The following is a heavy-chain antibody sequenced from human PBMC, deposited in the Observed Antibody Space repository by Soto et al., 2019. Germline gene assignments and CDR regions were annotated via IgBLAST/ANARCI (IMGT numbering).Heavy chain of an antibody. CDR3: ARVGSRVKYYYMDV. CDR2: IYYSGST. Sequence: SETLSLTCTVSGGSISSGGYYWSWIRQHPGKGLEWIGYIYYSGSTYYNPSLKSRVTISVDTSKNQFSLKLSSVTAADTAVYYCARVGSRVKYYYMDVWGKGTTVTVSS. CDR1: GGSISSGGYY. V-gene: IGHV4-31*03. J-gene: IGHJ6*03.